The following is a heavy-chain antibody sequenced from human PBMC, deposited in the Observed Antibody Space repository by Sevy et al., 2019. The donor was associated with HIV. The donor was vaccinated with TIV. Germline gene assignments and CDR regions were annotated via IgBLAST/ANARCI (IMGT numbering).Heavy chain of an antibody. V-gene: IGHV4-39*01. D-gene: IGHD1-7*01. CDR3: ARQGTKLELPHYYYYYGMDV. CDR2: IYYSGST. CDR1: DGSISSSSYY. Sequence: SETLSLTCTVSDGSISSSSYYWGWIRQPPGKGLEWIGSIYYSGSTYYNPSLKSRVTISVDTSKNQFSLKLSSVTAADTAVYYCARQGTKLELPHYYYYYGMDVWGQGTTVTVSS. J-gene: IGHJ6*02.